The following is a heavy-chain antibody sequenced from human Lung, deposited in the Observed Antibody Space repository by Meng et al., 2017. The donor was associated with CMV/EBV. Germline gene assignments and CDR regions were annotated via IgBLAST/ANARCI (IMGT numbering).Heavy chain of an antibody. CDR1: GFTFSSYS. J-gene: IGHJ4*02. CDR3: ARWTYYDSSGFDY. Sequence: EGQLWGAGGGLVNAGGSLRLSCAASGFTFSSYSMNWVRQAPGKGLEWVSSISSSSSYIYYADSVKGRFTISRDNAKNSLYLQMNSLRAEDTAVYYCARWTYYDSSGFDYWGQGTLVTVSS. D-gene: IGHD3-22*01. V-gene: IGHV3-21*01. CDR2: ISSSSSYI.